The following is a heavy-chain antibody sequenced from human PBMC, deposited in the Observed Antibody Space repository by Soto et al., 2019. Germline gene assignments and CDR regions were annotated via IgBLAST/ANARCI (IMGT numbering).Heavy chain of an antibody. CDR3: ASHVVLGSGTMVD. D-gene: IGHD3-10*02. Sequence: EVQLVESGGGLVQPGGSLRLSCSTSGFIFSNYWMHWVRQAPGKGLVWVSRIWGDGADANYADAVKGRFTISRDNAKSTLYPQLDSLRVDDTLRYSFASHVVLGSGTMVDWGQGTLVTVSS. CDR2: IWGDGADA. CDR1: GFIFSNYW. V-gene: IGHV3-74*01. J-gene: IGHJ4*02.